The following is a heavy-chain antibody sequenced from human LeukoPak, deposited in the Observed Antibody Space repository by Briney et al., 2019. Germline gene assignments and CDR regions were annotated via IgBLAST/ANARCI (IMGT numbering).Heavy chain of an antibody. D-gene: IGHD1-14*01. V-gene: IGHV3-23*01. CDR3: ANYRS. CDR1: GFTFSSYA. J-gene: IGHJ4*02. CDR2: ISGSGSST. Sequence: GGSLRLSCAASGFTFSSYAMSWVRQAPGKGLEWVSAISGSGSSTHYAGSVKGRFTISRDNSKSTLYLQMSSLRDEDTAVYYCANYRSWGQGTLVTVSS.